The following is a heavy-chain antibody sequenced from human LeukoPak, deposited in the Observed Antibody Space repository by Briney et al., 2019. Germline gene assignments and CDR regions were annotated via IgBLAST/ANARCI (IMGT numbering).Heavy chain of an antibody. J-gene: IGHJ6*02. CDR2: ISIDGTRQ. V-gene: IGHV3-30-3*01. CDR3: ARDIVVVVAANQPNYYYYGMDV. D-gene: IGHD2-15*01. Sequence: GGSLRLSCVASGFTPSHYAMHWVRQAPGKGLEWLAVISIDGTRQHYADSVKGRFTISRDNSKNTLYLRMNSLRAEDAAVYYCARDIVVVVAANQPNYYYYGMDVWGQGTTVTVSS. CDR1: GFTPSHYA.